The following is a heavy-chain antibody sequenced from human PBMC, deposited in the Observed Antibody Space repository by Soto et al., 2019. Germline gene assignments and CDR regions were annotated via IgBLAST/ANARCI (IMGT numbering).Heavy chain of an antibody. CDR3: ARQYSSGWTSGDYYYGMDV. D-gene: IGHD6-19*01. J-gene: IGHJ6*02. CDR1: GYTFTNFG. V-gene: IGHV1-69*13. CDR2: IIPRSGTS. Sequence: SVKVSCKASGYTFTNFGISWVRQAPGQGLEWMGGIIPRSGTSNYAQKFQGRVTITADESTSTAYMELSSLRSEDTAVYYCARQYSSGWTSGDYYYGMDVWGQGTTVTVSS.